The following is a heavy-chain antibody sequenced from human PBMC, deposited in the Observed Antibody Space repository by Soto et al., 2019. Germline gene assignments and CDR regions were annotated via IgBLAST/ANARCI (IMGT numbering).Heavy chain of an antibody. CDR1: GFTVSNNY. J-gene: IGHJ4*02. CDR2: IYSGGST. Sequence: EEQLVESGGDLVQPGGSLRLFCAASGFTVSNNYMSWVRQAPGKGLEWVSLIYSGGSTYYADSVKGRFTISRDSSKNTLCLQMNSLRAEDTAMYYCAAYSHKGYWGQGTLVTVSS. D-gene: IGHD3-16*01. V-gene: IGHV3-66*01. CDR3: AAYSHKGY.